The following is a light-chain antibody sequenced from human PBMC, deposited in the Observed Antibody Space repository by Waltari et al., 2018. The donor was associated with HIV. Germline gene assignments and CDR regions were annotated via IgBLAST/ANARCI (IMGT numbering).Light chain of an antibody. Sequence: QSALTQPASVSGSPGQSLTVTCTGNSSDVGGDNFAAGSHHTPAKVPNLLYSRVSHRPSGISNRFSGSKSGNTASLTISGLQAEDEADYYCTSYTSSTTLYVFGSGTRVTVL. V-gene: IGLV2-14*01. J-gene: IGLJ1*01. CDR1: SSDVGGDNF. CDR2: RVS. CDR3: TSYTSSTTLYV.